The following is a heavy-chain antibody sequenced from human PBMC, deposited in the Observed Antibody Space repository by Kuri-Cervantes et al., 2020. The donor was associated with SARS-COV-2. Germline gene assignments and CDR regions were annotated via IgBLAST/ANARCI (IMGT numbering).Heavy chain of an antibody. Sequence: LRLSCTVSGGSISSGGYYWSWIRQHPGKGLEWIGYIYYSGSTYYNPSLKSLVTISVDTSKNQFSLKLSSVTAADTAVYYCAKGLRTNGYYYGMDVWGQGTTVTVSS. CDR2: IYYSGST. CDR3: AKGLRTNGYYYGMDV. D-gene: IGHD2-8*01. V-gene: IGHV4-31*01. J-gene: IGHJ6*02. CDR1: GGSISSGGYY.